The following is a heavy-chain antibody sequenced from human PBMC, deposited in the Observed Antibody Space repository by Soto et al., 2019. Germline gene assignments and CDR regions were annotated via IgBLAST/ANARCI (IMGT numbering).Heavy chain of an antibody. J-gene: IGHJ4*02. CDR2: MNPYNGNT. V-gene: IGHV1-8*01. D-gene: IGHD5-18*01. CDR1: GYTFTNYD. Sequence: GASVKVSCKTSGYTFTNYDIIWVRQAPGQGLECMGWMNPYNGNTGYAQNLQGRVTMTRNTSIGTAYMELSSLRPDDTAIYYCARGPGDLGYLDYWGQGALVTVSS. CDR3: ARGPGDLGYLDY.